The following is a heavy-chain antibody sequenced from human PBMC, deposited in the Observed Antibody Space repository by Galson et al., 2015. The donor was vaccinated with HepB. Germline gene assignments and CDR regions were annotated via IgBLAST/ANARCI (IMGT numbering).Heavy chain of an antibody. CDR3: ARLGHDFWSGYLPYFDY. CDR2: IYPGDYDT. Sequence: QSGAEVKKPGESLKISCKGSGCSFTSYWIGWVRQMPGKGLEWMGIIYPGDYDTRYSPSFQGQVTISADKSISTAYLQWSSLKASDTAMYYCARLGHDFWSGYLPYFDYWGQGTLVTVSS. D-gene: IGHD3-3*01. J-gene: IGHJ4*02. CDR1: GCSFTSYW. V-gene: IGHV5-51*03.